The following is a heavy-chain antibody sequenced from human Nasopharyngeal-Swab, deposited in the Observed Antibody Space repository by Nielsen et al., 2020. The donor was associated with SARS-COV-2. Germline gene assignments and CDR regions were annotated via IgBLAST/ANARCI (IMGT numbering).Heavy chain of an antibody. V-gene: IGHV3-21*01. Sequence: GGSLRLSCAASGFTFSSYSMNWVRQAPGKGLEWVSSISNSSSYIYYADSVKGRFTISRDNAKNSLYLQMNSLRAEDTAVYYCASPRGYYDSSGAFDYWGQGTLVTVSS. D-gene: IGHD3-22*01. CDR3: ASPRGYYDSSGAFDY. J-gene: IGHJ4*02. CDR1: GFTFSSYS. CDR2: ISNSSSYI.